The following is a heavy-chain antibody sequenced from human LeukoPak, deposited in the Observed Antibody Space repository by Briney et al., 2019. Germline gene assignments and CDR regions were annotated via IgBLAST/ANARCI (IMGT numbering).Heavy chain of an antibody. D-gene: IGHD6-19*01. Sequence: PGGCLRLSCVVSGFTVSTNYMSWVRQAPGKGLEWVSLIYSGGSTYYADSVKGRFIISRDNSKNTLYLQMNSLRAEDTAVYYCARVGQWLSYYFDYWGQGTLVTVSS. J-gene: IGHJ4*02. CDR2: IYSGGST. CDR1: GFTVSTNY. V-gene: IGHV3-66*01. CDR3: ARVGQWLSYYFDY.